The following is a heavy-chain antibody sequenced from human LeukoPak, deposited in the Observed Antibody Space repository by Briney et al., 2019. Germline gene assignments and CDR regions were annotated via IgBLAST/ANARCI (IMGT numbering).Heavy chain of an antibody. Sequence: SETLSLTCTVSGGSIYRGDYYWSWIRQPPGKGLEWIGYIYYSGSTYYNPSLKSRVTISEDTSKNQFSLKLSSVTAADTAVYYCAQGIAARPFDYWGQGTLVTVSS. D-gene: IGHD6-6*01. CDR3: AQGIAARPFDY. CDR1: GGSIYRGDYY. CDR2: IYYSGST. V-gene: IGHV4-30-4*01. J-gene: IGHJ4*02.